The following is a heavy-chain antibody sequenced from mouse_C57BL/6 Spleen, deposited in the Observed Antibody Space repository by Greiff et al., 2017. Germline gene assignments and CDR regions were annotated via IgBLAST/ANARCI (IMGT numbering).Heavy chain of an antibody. D-gene: IGHD2-4*01. CDR1: GFTFSSYA. CDR2: ISDGGSYT. CDR3: ARDSYDYDYAMDY. J-gene: IGHJ4*01. V-gene: IGHV5-4*01. Sequence: EVMLVESGGGLVKPGGSLKLSCAASGFTFSSYAMSWVRQTPEKRLEWVATISDGGSYTYYPDNVKGRFTISRDNAKNNLYLQRSHLKSEDTAMYYCARDSYDYDYAMDYWGQGTSVTVSS.